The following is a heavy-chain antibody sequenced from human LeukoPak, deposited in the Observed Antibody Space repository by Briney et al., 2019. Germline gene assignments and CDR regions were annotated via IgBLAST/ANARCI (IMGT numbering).Heavy chain of an antibody. CDR1: GFTFSSHG. Sequence: QPGRSLRLSCAASGFTFSSHGMHWVRQAPGKGLEWVALIWYDGSKKNYADSVKGRFTISRDDSKSTLYLQINSLRAEDTAVYYSAKDLSYGSNWFDPWGQGTLVTVSS. CDR3: AKDLSYGSNWFDP. CDR2: IWYDGSKK. D-gene: IGHD5-18*01. V-gene: IGHV3-33*06. J-gene: IGHJ5*02.